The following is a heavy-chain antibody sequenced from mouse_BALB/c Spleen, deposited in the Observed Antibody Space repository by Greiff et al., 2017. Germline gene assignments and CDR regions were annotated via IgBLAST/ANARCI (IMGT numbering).Heavy chain of an antibody. V-gene: IGHV5-9-4*01. CDR1: GFTFSSYA. J-gene: IGHJ4*01. CDR2: ISSGGSYT. D-gene: IGHD1-1*01. Sequence: EVHLVESGGGLVKPGGSLKLSCAASGFTFSSYAMSWVRQSPEKRLEWVAEISSGGSYTYYPDTVTGRFTISRDNAKNTLYLEMSSLRSEDTAMYYCAREMDYGSRTTYAMDYWGQGTSVTVSS. CDR3: AREMDYGSRTTYAMDY.